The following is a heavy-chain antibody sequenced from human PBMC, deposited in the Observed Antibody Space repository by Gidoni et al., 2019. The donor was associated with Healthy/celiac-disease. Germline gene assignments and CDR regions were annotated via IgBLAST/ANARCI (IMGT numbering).Heavy chain of an antibody. J-gene: IGHJ6*02. CDR2: MNPNSGNT. V-gene: IGHV1-8*01. CDR1: GYTFTSYH. CDR3: ASSLSGYSYGGRGHDYYYYGMDV. D-gene: IGHD5-18*01. Sequence: QVQLVQSGAEVKKPGASVSVSCKSSGYTFTSYHIHWVRQATGQGLEWMGWMNPNSGNTGYAQKFQGRVTMTRNTSISTAYMELSSLRSEDTAVYYCASSLSGYSYGGRGHDYYYYGMDVWGQGTTVTVSS.